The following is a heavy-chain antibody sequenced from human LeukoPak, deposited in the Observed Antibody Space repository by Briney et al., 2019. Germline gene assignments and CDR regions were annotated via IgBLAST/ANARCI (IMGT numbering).Heavy chain of an antibody. V-gene: IGHV3-66*02. CDR2: IYSGGST. J-gene: IGHJ4*02. CDR1: GFTVSSNY. Sequence: GGSLGLSCAASGFTVSSNYMSWVRQAPGKGLEWVSVIYSGGSTYYADSVKGRFTISRDNSKNTLYLQMNSLRAEDTAVYYCARDGDYGDLGSFDYWGQGTLVTVSS. CDR3: ARDGDYGDLGSFDY. D-gene: IGHD4-17*01.